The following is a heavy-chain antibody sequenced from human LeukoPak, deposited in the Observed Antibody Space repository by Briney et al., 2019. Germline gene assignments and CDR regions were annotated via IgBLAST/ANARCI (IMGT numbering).Heavy chain of an antibody. CDR3: ARAGYGENWFDP. J-gene: IGHJ5*02. CDR1: GYTFTSYD. CDR2: MNPNSGNT. D-gene: IGHD4-17*01. V-gene: IGHV1-8*01. Sequence: ASVTVSCTASGYTFTSYDINWVRQATGQGLEWMGWMNPNSGNTGYAQKFQGRVTMTRNTSISTAYMELSSLRSEDTAVYYCARAGYGENWFDPWGQGTLVTVSS.